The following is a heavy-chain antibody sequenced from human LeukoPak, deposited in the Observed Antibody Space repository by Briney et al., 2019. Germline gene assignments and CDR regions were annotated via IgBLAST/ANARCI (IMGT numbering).Heavy chain of an antibody. J-gene: IGHJ5*02. V-gene: IGHV3-23*01. D-gene: IGHD4-11*01. CDR3: AKGTTDNWFDP. CDR2: ISGSGGST. Sequence: GGSLRLSCAPSGFTFSSYAMSWGRQAPGKGLGWVSAISGSGGSTYYADSVKGRFTISRDNSNHTLYLQMNSLRAEDTAVYYCAKGTTDNWFDPWGQGTLVTVSS. CDR1: GFTFSSYA.